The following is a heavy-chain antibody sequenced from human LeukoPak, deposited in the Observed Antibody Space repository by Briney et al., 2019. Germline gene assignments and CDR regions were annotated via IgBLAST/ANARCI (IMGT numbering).Heavy chain of an antibody. CDR2: ISGGGLST. J-gene: IGHJ4*02. CDR3: AKDTAGDQSR. V-gene: IGHV3-23*01. D-gene: IGHD7-27*01. CDR1: GFTFNNYA. Sequence: QPGGSLRLSCAAAGFTFNNYAMSWVRQAPGKGLEWVSLISGGGLSTYYADSVKGRFTISRDNSKNTLFLQMNSLRAEDTAVYYCAKDTAGDQSRWGQGTLVTVSS.